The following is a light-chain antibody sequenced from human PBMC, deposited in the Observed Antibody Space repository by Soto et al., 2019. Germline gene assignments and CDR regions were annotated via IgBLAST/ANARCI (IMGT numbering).Light chain of an antibody. CDR3: QQYNHWPRMLS. V-gene: IGKV3-15*01. CDR2: DTS. CDR1: QSLTSN. Sequence: EIILTQSPATLYVSPGERATLSCRASQSLTSNLAWYQQRPGQAPRLLIYDTSTRATDIPARFSGSGSGTEFTLTIASLQSEDFGVYYCQQYNHWPRMLSFGGGTRV. J-gene: IGKJ4*01.